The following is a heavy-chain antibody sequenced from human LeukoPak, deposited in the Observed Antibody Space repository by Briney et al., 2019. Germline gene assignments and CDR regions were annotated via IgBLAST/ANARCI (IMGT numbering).Heavy chain of an antibody. Sequence: GGSLRLSCAASGFTFSSYAMSWVRQAPGKGLEWVSSISSSSSYIYYADSVKGRFTISRDNAKNSLYLQMNSLRSEDTAVYYCARSYYDILTGYYSPYYYYMDVWGKGTTATVSS. J-gene: IGHJ6*03. CDR1: GFTFSSYA. CDR2: ISSSSSYI. CDR3: ARSYYDILTGYYSPYYYYMDV. V-gene: IGHV3-21*04. D-gene: IGHD3-9*01.